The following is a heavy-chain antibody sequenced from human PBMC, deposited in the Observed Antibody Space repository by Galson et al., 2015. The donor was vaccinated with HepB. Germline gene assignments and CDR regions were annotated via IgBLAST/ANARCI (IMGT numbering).Heavy chain of an antibody. V-gene: IGHV5-10-1*01. J-gene: IGHJ4*02. D-gene: IGHD3-9*01. CDR3: ARQPYYYDALPGYYRVTYYFDY. CDR1: GYNFTNYW. CDR2: IDPTDSYT. Sequence: QSGAEVKKPGESLRISCKTSGYNFTNYWVSWVRQMPGKGPEWMGKIDPTDSYTNYSPSFQGHVTISTDKSVSTAYLQWNSLKASDTAIYYCARQPYYYDALPGYYRVTYYFDYWGPGALVTVSS.